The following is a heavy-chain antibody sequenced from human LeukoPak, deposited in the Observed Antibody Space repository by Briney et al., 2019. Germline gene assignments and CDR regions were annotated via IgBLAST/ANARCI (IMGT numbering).Heavy chain of an antibody. CDR3: ARDRPRITMVRGVISESPRFDP. J-gene: IGHJ5*02. Sequence: PGGSLRLSCAASGFTFSSYAMSWVRQAPGKGLEWVSAISGSGGSTYYADSVKGRFTISRDNSKNTLYLQMNSLRAEDTAVYYCARDRPRITMVRGVISESPRFDPWGQGTLVTVSS. CDR1: GFTFSSYA. V-gene: IGHV3-23*01. CDR2: ISGSGGST. D-gene: IGHD3-10*01.